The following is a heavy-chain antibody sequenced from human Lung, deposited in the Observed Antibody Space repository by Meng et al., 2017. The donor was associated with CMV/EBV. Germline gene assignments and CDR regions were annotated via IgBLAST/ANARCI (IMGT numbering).Heavy chain of an antibody. V-gene: IGHV3-23*01. J-gene: IGHJ4*02. CDR3: AKDSPIVVVPAAIIPSND. CDR1: GFTFSSYA. Sequence: GGSLRLXCAASGFTFSSYAMSWVRQALGKGLEWVSAISGSGGSTYYADSVKGRFTISRDNSKNTLYLQMNSLRAEDTAVYYCAKDSPIVVVPAAIIPSNDWGQGKXVXVSS. CDR2: ISGSGGST. D-gene: IGHD2-2*01.